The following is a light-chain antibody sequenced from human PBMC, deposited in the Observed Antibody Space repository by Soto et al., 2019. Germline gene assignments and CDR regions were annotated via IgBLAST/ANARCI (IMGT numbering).Light chain of an antibody. V-gene: IGLV2-14*01. J-gene: IGLJ1*01. CDR1: SSDVGGYNY. CDR2: EVS. Sequence: QSVLTQPASVSGSPGQSITISCTGTSSDVGGYNYVSWYQQHPGKAPKLMIYEVSNRPSGVSNRFSGSKSGNTASLTISGLQAEDEADYYCSSSTLTSYVFGTGTKVTVL. CDR3: SSSTLTSYV.